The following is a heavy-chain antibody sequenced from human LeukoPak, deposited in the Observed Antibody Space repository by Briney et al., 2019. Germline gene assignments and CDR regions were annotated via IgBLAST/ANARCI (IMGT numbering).Heavy chain of an antibody. D-gene: IGHD5-18*01. CDR3: ARTGYSYGSFFDY. V-gene: IGHV1-2*02. Sequence: PRASVKVSCKASGYTFTGYYMHWVRQAPGQGLEWMGWINPNSGGTNYAQKFQGRVTMTRDTSISTAYMELSRLRSDDTAVYYCARTGYSYGSFFDYWGQGTLVTVSS. CDR2: INPNSGGT. J-gene: IGHJ4*02. CDR1: GYTFTGYY.